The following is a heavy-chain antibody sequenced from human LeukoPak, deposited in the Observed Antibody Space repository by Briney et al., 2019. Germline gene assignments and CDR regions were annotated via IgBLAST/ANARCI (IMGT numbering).Heavy chain of an antibody. CDR3: ARARRDSGYYNIDY. J-gene: IGHJ4*02. V-gene: IGHV4-34*01. CDR2: INHSGST. Sequence: KPSETLSLTCGVYGGSFSGYYWSWIRQPPGKGLEWIGEINHSGSTNYNPSRKSRFTISTDTSKKQFSLKVSAVTAADTAVYYCARARRDSGYYNIDYWGQGTLVTVSS. CDR1: GGSFSGYY. D-gene: IGHD3-3*01.